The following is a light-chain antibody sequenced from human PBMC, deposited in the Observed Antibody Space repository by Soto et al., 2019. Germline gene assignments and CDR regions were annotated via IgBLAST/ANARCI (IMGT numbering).Light chain of an antibody. CDR3: QQYSNWPRT. CDR1: QGVSSY. Sequence: EIVLTQSPATLSLSPGERATLSCRASQGVSSYLAWYQQKPGQAPRLLIYDASNRATGIPARFSGSGSGTEFILTISSLQSEDFAVYYCQQYSNWPRTFGQGTKVDI. V-gene: IGKV3-11*01. J-gene: IGKJ1*01. CDR2: DAS.